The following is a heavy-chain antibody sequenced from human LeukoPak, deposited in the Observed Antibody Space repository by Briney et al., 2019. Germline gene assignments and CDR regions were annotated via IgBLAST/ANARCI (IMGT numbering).Heavy chain of an antibody. D-gene: IGHD2-2*01. CDR1: GYTFTSYG. CDR3: ARDQYCSSTSCYHYYYYGMDV. V-gene: IGHV1-18*01. Sequence: ASVKVSCKASGYTFTSYGISWVRQAPGQGLEWMGWISAYNGNTNYAQKLQGRVTMTTDTSTSTAYMELRGLRSDDTAVYYCARDQYCSSTSCYHYYYYGMDVWGQGTTVTVSS. J-gene: IGHJ6*02. CDR2: ISAYNGNT.